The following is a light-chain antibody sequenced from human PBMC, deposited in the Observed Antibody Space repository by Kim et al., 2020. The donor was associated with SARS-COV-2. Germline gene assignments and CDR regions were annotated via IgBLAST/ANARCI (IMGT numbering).Light chain of an antibody. V-gene: IGKV4-1*01. Sequence: TINCKSSQSVLYSANNKNYLAWYQQKPGQPPKLLIYWASTRESGVPDRFSGSGSGTDFTLTISSLQAEDVAVYYCQQYYSTPTWTFGQGTKVDIK. J-gene: IGKJ1*01. CDR3: QQYYSTPTWT. CDR2: WAS. CDR1: QSVLYSANNKNY.